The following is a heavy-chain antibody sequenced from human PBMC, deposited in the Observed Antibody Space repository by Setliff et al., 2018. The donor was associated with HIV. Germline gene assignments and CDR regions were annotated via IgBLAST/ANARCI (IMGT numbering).Heavy chain of an antibody. CDR2: IYTSGST. CDR1: GGSFSGYY. J-gene: IGHJ3*02. D-gene: IGHD1-26*01. CDR3: ARASVGATGLYAFEI. Sequence: SETLSLTCAVYGGSFSGYYWSWIRQPAGKGLEWIGRIYTSGSTNYNPSLKSRVTMSLDTSKNHFSLKLSSVTAADTAVYYCARASVGATGLYAFEIWGQGTMVTVSS. V-gene: IGHV4-59*10.